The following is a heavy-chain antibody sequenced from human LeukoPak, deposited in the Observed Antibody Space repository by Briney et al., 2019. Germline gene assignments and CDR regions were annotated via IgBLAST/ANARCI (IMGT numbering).Heavy chain of an antibody. Sequence: PGRSLRLSCVASGFTFSNYGMHWVRQAPGKGLEWVAVIWNDGSKKFHADSVMGRLTISRDDSKNTLFLQMNSLRAEDTAVYYCARDLGNVLTGYRVSWFDVWGQGILVTVAS. V-gene: IGHV3-33*01. J-gene: IGHJ5*02. CDR2: IWNDGSKK. CDR1: GFTFSNYG. D-gene: IGHD3-9*01. CDR3: ARDLGNVLTGYRVSWFDV.